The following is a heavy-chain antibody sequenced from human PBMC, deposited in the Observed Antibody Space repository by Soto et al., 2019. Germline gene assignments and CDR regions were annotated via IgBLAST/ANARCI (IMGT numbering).Heavy chain of an antibody. CDR2: ISGSGDST. V-gene: IGHV3-23*01. CDR3: AKFYYGDYSYYYYGMDV. J-gene: IGHJ6*02. Sequence: EVQVLESGGGLVQPGGSLRLSCAASGFTFSSYAMSWVRQAPGKGLGWVSAISGSGDSTRYADSVQGRFTISRDTSKHTLYLQMNSLRAEDTAVYYCAKFYYGDYSYYYYGMDVWGQGTTVTVSS. CDR1: GFTFSSYA. D-gene: IGHD4-17*01.